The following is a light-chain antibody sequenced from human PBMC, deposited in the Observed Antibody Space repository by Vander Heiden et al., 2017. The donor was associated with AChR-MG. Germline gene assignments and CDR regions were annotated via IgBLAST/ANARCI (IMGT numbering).Light chain of an antibody. CDR1: DIGSKV. CDR3: QVWDSIINHVV. CDR2: DDS. J-gene: IGLJ3*02. V-gene: IGLV3-21*02. Sequence: SYVLTQAPSVSVAPGQTATVTGGGPDIGSKVFPWYHQKPDQAPVVVIYDDSDRPSGSPERFSGSNSGATATLTISRVEAGDEATYYCQVWDSIINHVVVGRGTRLTVL.